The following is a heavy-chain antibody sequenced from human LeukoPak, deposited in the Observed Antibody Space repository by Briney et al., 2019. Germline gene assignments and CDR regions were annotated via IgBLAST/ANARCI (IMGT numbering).Heavy chain of an antibody. CDR1: GFIFSSYE. D-gene: IGHD2-8*01. V-gene: IGHV3-48*03. J-gene: IGHJ4*02. Sequence: TGGSLRLSCTASGFIFSSYEMNWVRQAPGKGLEWVSYISGDGSTRSYADSVRGRFTISRDNAQNSLYLQMNSLRAVDTAVYYCATLGVLLIYATFDYWGQGTLVTVSS. CDR3: ATLGVLLIYATFDY. CDR2: ISGDGSTR.